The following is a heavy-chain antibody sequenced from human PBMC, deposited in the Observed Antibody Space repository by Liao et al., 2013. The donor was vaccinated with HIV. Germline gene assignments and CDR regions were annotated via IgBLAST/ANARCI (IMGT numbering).Heavy chain of an antibody. J-gene: IGHJ6*03. CDR2: INHSGGT. Sequence: QVQLQESGPGLVKPSETLSLTCTVSGGSISSYYWSWIRQSTGKGLEWIGEINHSGGTNLNPTLENRLAMSIDTSKNQISLKLASVTAADTAVYYCVRQGAVTILPGPTKHYYMDVWGTGTTVSVS. CDR1: GGSISSYY. V-gene: IGHV4-34*10. D-gene: IGHD3-3*01. CDR3: VRQGAVTILPGPTKHYYMDV.